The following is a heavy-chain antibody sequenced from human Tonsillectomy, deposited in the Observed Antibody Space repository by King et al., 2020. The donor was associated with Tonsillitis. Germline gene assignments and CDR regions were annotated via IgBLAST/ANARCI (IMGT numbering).Heavy chain of an antibody. V-gene: IGHV4-61*02. CDR1: GGSISSGSYY. Sequence: LPLQESGPGLVKPSQTLSLTCTVSGGSISSGSYYWSWIRQPAGQGLEWIGRIYTSGSTNYNPSLKSRVTMSIATSKNQFSLNLTSVTAADTAVYYCAREPLAARFDYWGQGALVTVSS. CDR3: AREPLAARFDY. D-gene: IGHD6-6*01. J-gene: IGHJ4*02. CDR2: IYTSGST.